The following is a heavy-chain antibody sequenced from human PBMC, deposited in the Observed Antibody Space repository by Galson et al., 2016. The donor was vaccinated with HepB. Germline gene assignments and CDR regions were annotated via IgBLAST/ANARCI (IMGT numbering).Heavy chain of an antibody. J-gene: IGHJ6*02. V-gene: IGHV3-21*04. CDR1: GFTFSSYS. CDR3: ARDPGFRNGMNV. Sequence: SLRLSCAASGFTFSSYSMNWVRQAPGKGLEWVSSISSGSSYIYYADSVRGRFTISRDNSKNSVFLQMNNLRAEDTAVYYCARDPGFRNGMNVWGQGTTVTVSS. CDR2: ISSGSSYI.